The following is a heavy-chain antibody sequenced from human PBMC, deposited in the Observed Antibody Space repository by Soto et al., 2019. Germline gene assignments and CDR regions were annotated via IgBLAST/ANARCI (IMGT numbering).Heavy chain of an antibody. CDR3: ARDGTGTLFDY. V-gene: IGHV3-33*01. J-gene: IGHJ4*02. CDR1: GFTFSSYG. Sequence: GGSLRLSCAASGFTFSSYGMHWVHQAPGKGLEWVAVIWYDGSNKYYADSVKGRFTISRDNSKNTLYLQMNSLRAEDTAVYYCARDGTGTLFDYWGQGTLVTVSS. D-gene: IGHD1-7*01. CDR2: IWYDGSNK.